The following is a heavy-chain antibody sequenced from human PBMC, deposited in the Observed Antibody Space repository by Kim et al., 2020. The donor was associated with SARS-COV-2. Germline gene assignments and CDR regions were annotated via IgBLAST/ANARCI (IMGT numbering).Heavy chain of an antibody. D-gene: IGHD3-16*01. V-gene: IGHV1-2*02. Sequence: SGGTNYAQKFQGRVTMTRDTSFSPAYMGLGRLRSDDTAVYYCAGGVEFDYWGQGTLVTVSS. CDR2: SGGT. J-gene: IGHJ4*02. CDR3: AGGVEFDY.